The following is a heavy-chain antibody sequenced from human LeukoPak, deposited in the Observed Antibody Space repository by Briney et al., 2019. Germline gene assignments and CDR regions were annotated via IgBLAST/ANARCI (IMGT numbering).Heavy chain of an antibody. CDR1: GFTFDDYA. Sequence: GGSLRLSCAASGFTFDDYAMHWVRQAPGKGLEWVSGVSCNSGSIGYADSVKGRFTISRDNAKNSLYLQMNSLRAEDMALYYCAKGHCSGGSCYSNWFDPWGQGTLVTVSS. CDR2: VSCNSGSI. V-gene: IGHV3-9*03. J-gene: IGHJ5*02. CDR3: AKGHCSGGSCYSNWFDP. D-gene: IGHD2-15*01.